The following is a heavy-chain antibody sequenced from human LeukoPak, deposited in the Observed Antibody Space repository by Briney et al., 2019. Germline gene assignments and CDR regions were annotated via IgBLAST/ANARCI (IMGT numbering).Heavy chain of an antibody. V-gene: IGHV1-3*01. D-gene: IGHD3-10*01. Sequence: ASVKVSCKASGYTFTSYAMHWVRQAPGQRLEWMGWINAGNGNTKYSQKFQGRVTITMDTSASTAYMELSSLRSEDTAVYYCAREGNYYGSGSNYYFDYWGQGALVTVSS. CDR2: INAGNGNT. CDR3: AREGNYYGSGSNYYFDY. J-gene: IGHJ4*02. CDR1: GYTFTSYA.